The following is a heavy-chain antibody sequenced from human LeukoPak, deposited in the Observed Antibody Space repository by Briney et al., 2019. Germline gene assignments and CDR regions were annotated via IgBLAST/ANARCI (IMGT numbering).Heavy chain of an antibody. CDR3: AKRLSSTSCWGLDY. CDR2: ISGSGGST. D-gene: IGHD2-2*01. Sequence: PGGSLRLSCAASGFTFSSYAMSRVRQAPGKGLEWVSAISGSGGSTYYADSVKGRFTISRDNSKNTLYLQMNSLRAEDTAVHYCAKRLSSTSCWGLDYWGQGTLVTVSS. V-gene: IGHV3-23*01. J-gene: IGHJ4*02. CDR1: GFTFSSYA.